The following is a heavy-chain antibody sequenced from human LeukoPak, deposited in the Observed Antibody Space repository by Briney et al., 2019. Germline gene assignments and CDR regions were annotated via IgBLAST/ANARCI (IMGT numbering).Heavy chain of an antibody. CDR1: GFTFSSYA. D-gene: IGHD2-21*02. CDR3: AKAPSGVTNFDY. Sequence: GGSLRLSCAASGFTFSSYAMSWVRQAPEKGLEWVSAISGSGGSTYYADSVKGRFTISRDNSKNTLYLQMNSLRAEDTAVYYSAKAPSGVTNFDYWGQGTLVTVSS. CDR2: ISGSGGST. V-gene: IGHV3-23*01. J-gene: IGHJ4*02.